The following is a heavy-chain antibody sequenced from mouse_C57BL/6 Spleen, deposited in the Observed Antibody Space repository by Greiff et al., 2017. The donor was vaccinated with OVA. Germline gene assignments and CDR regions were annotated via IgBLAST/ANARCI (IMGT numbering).Heavy chain of an antibody. Sequence: EVKLVESGGGLVQPKGSLKLSCAASGFSFNTYAMNWVRQAPGKGLEWVARIRSKSNNYATYYADSVKDRFTISRDDSESMLYLQMNNLKTEDTAMYYCVRHGDSSGVFAYWGQGTLVTVSA. CDR3: VRHGDSSGVFAY. J-gene: IGHJ3*01. CDR1: GFSFNTYA. CDR2: IRSKSNNYAT. V-gene: IGHV10-1*01. D-gene: IGHD3-2*02.